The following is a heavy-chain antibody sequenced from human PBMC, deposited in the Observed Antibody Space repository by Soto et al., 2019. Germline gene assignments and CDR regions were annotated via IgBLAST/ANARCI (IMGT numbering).Heavy chain of an antibody. V-gene: IGHV1-69*12. Sequence: QVQLVQSGAEVKKPGSSVKVSCKASGGTFSSYAISWVRQAPGQGLEWMGGIIPIFGTANYAQKFQGRVTITADESTSTAYMELSSLRSEDTAVYYCARVRMGFDTGLDVGYYGMDVWGQGTTVTVSS. CDR1: GGTFSSYA. J-gene: IGHJ6*02. D-gene: IGHD5-18*01. CDR2: IIPIFGTA. CDR3: ARVRMGFDTGLDVGYYGMDV.